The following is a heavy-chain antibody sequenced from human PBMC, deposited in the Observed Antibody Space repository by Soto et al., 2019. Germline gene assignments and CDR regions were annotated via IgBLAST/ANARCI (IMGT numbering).Heavy chain of an antibody. Sequence: QVQLVESGGGVVQPGRSLRLSCAASGFTFNTFAMHWVPQAPGKGLEWVTVTSYDGSNKYYADSVKGRFTISRDNSKNTVYLQMNSLRPEDTAVYYCVRDTINSGWYFTEGYYFGMDVWGQGTTVTVSS. V-gene: IGHV3-30-3*01. D-gene: IGHD6-19*01. CDR2: TSYDGSNK. CDR1: GFTFNTFA. J-gene: IGHJ6*02. CDR3: VRDTINSGWYFTEGYYFGMDV.